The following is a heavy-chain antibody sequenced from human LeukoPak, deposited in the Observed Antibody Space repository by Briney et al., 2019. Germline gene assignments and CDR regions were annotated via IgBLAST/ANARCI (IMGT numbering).Heavy chain of an antibody. CDR3: ARSAVSDRSSPDY. Sequence: SETLSLTCTVSGGSISRYYWSWIRQPPGKGLEWIGYIYYFGSTNYNPSLKSRVTISVDTSKNQFSLKLSSVTAAETAVYYCARSAVSDRSSPDYWGQGTLVTVSS. J-gene: IGHJ4*02. V-gene: IGHV4-59*01. CDR2: IYYFGST. D-gene: IGHD6-6*01. CDR1: GGSISRYY.